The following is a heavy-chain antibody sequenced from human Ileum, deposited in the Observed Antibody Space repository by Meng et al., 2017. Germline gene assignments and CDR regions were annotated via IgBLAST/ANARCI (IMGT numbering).Heavy chain of an antibody. CDR1: SGSISRNTY. CDR3: ARHGGYSQDF. D-gene: IGHD4-23*01. V-gene: IGHV4-4*02. J-gene: IGHJ4*02. CDR2: ISHSGSA. Sequence: QVQPQGPGPGLAMPSGSLSLTCAGSSGSISRNTYWSWVHQPPGKGLEWIGQISHSGSAYYNPSLKSRVTMSVDKSKSQFSLMLTSVTAADTAIYYCARHGGYSQDFWGQGTLVTVSS.